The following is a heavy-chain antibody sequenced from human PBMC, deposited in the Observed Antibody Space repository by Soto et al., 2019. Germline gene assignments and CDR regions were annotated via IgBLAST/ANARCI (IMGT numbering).Heavy chain of an antibody. J-gene: IGHJ4*02. Sequence: EVQLVESGGGSVQPGGSLRLSCATSGFTLRNYWMVWVRQAPGKGLEWVANIKEDGGGKYYVDSVKGRFTISRDNAKNSLYLQMNNLRAEDTAIYYCARGDYFDRRFDDWGQGTLVTVSS. CDR3: ARGDYFDRRFDD. CDR2: IKEDGGGK. CDR1: GFTLRNYW. D-gene: IGHD3-22*01. V-gene: IGHV3-7*03.